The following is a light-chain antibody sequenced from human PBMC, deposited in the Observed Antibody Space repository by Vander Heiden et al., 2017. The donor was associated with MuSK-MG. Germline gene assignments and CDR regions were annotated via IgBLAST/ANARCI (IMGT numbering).Light chain of an antibody. CDR3: QQRSNWQRT. CDR2: DAS. J-gene: IGKJ1*01. V-gene: IGKV3-11*01. Sequence: EIVFTHSPATLSFSPGERATLSCRASQSVSSYLAWYQQKPGQAPRLLIYDASNRATGIPARFSGSGSGTDFTLTISSLEPEDFAVYYCQQRSNWQRTFGQGTKVXIK. CDR1: QSVSSY.